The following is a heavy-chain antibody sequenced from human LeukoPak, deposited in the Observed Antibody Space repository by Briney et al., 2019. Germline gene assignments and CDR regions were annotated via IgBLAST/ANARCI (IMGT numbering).Heavy chain of an antibody. V-gene: IGHV3-30-3*01. D-gene: IGHD6-13*01. Sequence: SGGSLRLSCAASGFTFSSYAMHWVRQAPGKGLEWVAVISYDGSNKYYADSVKGRFTISRDNSKNTLYLQMNSLRAEDTAVYYCARSGVLKQQLPLPDYYGMDVWGQGTTVTVSS. CDR3: ARSGVLKQQLPLPDYYGMDV. CDR2: ISYDGSNK. CDR1: GFTFSSYA. J-gene: IGHJ6*02.